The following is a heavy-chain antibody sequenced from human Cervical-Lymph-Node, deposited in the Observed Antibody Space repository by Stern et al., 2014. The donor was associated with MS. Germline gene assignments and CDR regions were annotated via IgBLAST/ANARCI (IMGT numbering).Heavy chain of an antibody. CDR3: GRDLHYWTADA. J-gene: IGHJ5*02. CDR2: GSGGDGGT. CDR1: GFPFSSYA. V-gene: IGHV3-23*04. Sequence: EVQLEESGGGLVQPGGSLRLSCAVSGFPFSSYAMTWVRQAPGKGLEWVSGSGGDGGTHYADSVRGRFTISRDNSQNMLYLQMDNLRAEDTAIYYCGRDLHYWTADAWGQGTLTVSS. D-gene: IGHD1-1*01.